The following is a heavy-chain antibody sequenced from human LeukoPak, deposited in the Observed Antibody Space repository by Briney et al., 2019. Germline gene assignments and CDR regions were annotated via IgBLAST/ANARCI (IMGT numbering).Heavy chain of an antibody. CDR1: GYSIRTGYY. D-gene: IGHD2/OR15-2a*01. Sequence: KPSXTLSLTCDVSGYSIRTGYYWGWVRPPPGKDLEWIGSVYHSGSTYYNPSLQSRVNILVDTSKNQFSLSLTSVTAADTAVYYCARSYFSVGAFDIWGQGTMVTVSS. CDR3: ARSYFSVGAFDI. J-gene: IGHJ3*02. V-gene: IGHV4-38-2*01. CDR2: VYHSGST.